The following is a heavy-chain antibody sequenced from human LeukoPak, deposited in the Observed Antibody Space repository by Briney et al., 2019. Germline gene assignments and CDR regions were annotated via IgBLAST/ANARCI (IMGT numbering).Heavy chain of an antibody. V-gene: IGHV3-21*01. CDR1: GSTFSSYS. CDR2: ISSSSRYI. Sequence: SGGSLRLSCAASGSTFSSYSINWVRQAPGKGLDWVSSISSSSRYIYYADSVKGRFTISRDNAKNSLYLQMNSLRAEDTAVYYCARRLVAALDGMDVWGQGTTVTVSS. J-gene: IGHJ6*02. CDR3: ARRLVAALDGMDV. D-gene: IGHD2-15*01.